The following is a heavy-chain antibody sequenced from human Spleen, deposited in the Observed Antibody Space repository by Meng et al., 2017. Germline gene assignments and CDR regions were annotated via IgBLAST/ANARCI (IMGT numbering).Heavy chain of an antibody. CDR1: GFTFGDYA. J-gene: IGHJ4*02. CDR2: IRSKAYGGTT. CDR3: TREDDYGDYRDY. V-gene: IGHV3-49*03. Sequence: LSLTCTASGFTFGDYAMSWFRQAPGKGLEWVGFIRSKAYGGTTEYAASVKGRFTISRDDSKSIAYLQMNSLKTEDTAVYYCTREDDYGDYRDYWGQGTLVTVSS. D-gene: IGHD4-17*01.